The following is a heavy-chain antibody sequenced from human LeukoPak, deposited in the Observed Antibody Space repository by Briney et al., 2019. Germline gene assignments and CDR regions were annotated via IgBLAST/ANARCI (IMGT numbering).Heavy chain of an antibody. CDR1: GFTFSDYY. D-gene: IGHD2-2*02. CDR3: ARDSTSCYKRGSCYYYYYGMDV. J-gene: IGHJ6*02. CDR2: ISSSGSTI. Sequence: KPGGSLRLSCAASGFTFSDYYMSWIRQAPGKGLEWVSYISSSGSTIYYADSVKGRFTISRDNAKNSLYLQMNSLRAEDTAVYYCARDSTSCYKRGSCYYYYYGMDVWGQGTTVTVSS. V-gene: IGHV3-11*04.